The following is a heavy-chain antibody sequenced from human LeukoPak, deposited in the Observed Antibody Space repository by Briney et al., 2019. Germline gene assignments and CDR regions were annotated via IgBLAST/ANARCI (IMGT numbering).Heavy chain of an antibody. D-gene: IGHD3-10*01. CDR2: ISYDGSNK. CDR1: GFTFSSYA. V-gene: IGHV3-30*04. J-gene: IGHJ4*02. CDR3: ARDHYYGSGSKAGLFDY. Sequence: GGSLRLSCAASGFTFSSYAMHWVRQAPGKGLEWVAVISYDGSNKYYADSVKGRFTISRDNSKNTLYLQMNSLRAEDTAVYYCARDHYYGSGSKAGLFDYWGQGTLVTVSS.